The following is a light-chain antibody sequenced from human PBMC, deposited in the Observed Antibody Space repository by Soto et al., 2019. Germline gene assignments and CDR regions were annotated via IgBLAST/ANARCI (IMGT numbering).Light chain of an antibody. CDR3: SSYAGSSNV. J-gene: IGLJ1*01. V-gene: IGLV3-21*02. Sequence: SYELTQPPSVSVAPGQTARITCGGSNIGRKSVHWYQQKPGQAPVVVVYDDRDRPSGIPERFSGSNSGNTATLTISRVEAGDEADYYCSSYAGSSNVFGTGTKLTVL. CDR2: DDR. CDR1: NIGRKS.